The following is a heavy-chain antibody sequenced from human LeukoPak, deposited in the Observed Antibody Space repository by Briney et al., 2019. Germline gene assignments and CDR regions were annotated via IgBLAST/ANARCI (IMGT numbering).Heavy chain of an antibody. V-gene: IGHV1-18*01. CDR3: ARDVKEEHALDI. CDR2: ISGYNGNT. J-gene: IGHJ3*02. CDR1: SYSFTRYG. Sequence: ASVKVSRKASSYSFTRYGISWVRQAPGQGLEWMGWISGYNGNTNYAQKFLGRVSMTADTSTSTAYMELRSLTSDDPAVYYCARDVKEEHALDIWGQGTMVTVSS. D-gene: IGHD1-26*01.